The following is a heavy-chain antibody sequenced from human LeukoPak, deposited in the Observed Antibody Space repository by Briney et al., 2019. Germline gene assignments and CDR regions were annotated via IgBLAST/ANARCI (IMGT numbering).Heavy chain of an antibody. CDR3: ARGLREDCSSTSCYAWWFDP. CDR1: GYTFTSYA. CDR2: TNTNTGNP. D-gene: IGHD2-2*01. V-gene: IGHV7-4-1*02. J-gene: IGHJ5*02. Sequence: ASVKVSCKASGYTFTSYAMNWVRQAPGQGLEWMGWTNTNTGNPTYAQGFTGRFVFSLDTSVSTAYLQVSSLKAEDTAVYYCARGLREDCSSTSCYAWWFDPWGQGTLVTVSS.